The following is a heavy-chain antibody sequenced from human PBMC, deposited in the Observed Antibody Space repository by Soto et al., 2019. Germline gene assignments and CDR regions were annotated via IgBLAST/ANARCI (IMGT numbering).Heavy chain of an antibody. CDR2: ISGSGDST. J-gene: IGHJ4*02. CDR3: ARRGSGSYYDY. Sequence: EVQLLESGGGLVQPGGSLRLSCAASGFTFSSYAMNWVRQAPGKGLEWVSVISGSGDSTYYADSVKGRFTISRDNTKNTLYLQMNSLRAEEPAVYYCARRGSGSYYDYWGQGTLVTVSS. V-gene: IGHV3-23*01. CDR1: GFTFSSYA. D-gene: IGHD1-26*01.